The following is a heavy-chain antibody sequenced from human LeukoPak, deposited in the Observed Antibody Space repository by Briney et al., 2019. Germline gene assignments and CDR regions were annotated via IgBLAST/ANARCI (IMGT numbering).Heavy chain of an antibody. J-gene: IGHJ5*02. CDR1: GFTFYSYG. Sequence: PGGSLRLSCAASGFTFYSYGMSWVRQAPGKGLQWVSAISGSGGGTYYADSVKGRFTISRDNAKNSLYLQMNSLRAEDTAVYYCARVEEAAAFNPWGQGTLVTVSS. V-gene: IGHV3-23*01. CDR3: ARVEEAAAFNP. D-gene: IGHD6-13*01. CDR2: ISGSGGGT.